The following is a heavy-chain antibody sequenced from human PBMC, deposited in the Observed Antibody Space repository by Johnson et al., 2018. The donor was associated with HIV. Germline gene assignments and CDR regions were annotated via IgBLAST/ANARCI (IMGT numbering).Heavy chain of an antibody. CDR3: AREWGMITFGGVIPRNAFDI. Sequence: VQLVESGGGLVQPGGSLRLSCAASGLIFSRSWMHWVRQAPGKGLVWVSRTNSDGSSTTYADSVTGRFTISRAKAKDTLHLQMNSLRAEDTAVYYCAREWGMITFGGVIPRNAFDIWGQGTMVTVSS. J-gene: IGHJ3*02. D-gene: IGHD3-16*01. CDR2: TNSDGSST. CDR1: GLIFSRSW. V-gene: IGHV3-74*01.